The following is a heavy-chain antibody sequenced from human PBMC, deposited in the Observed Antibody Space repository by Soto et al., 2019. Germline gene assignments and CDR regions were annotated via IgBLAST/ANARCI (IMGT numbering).Heavy chain of an antibody. V-gene: IGHV1-46*01. D-gene: IGHD3-9*01. J-gene: IGHJ4*02. CDR2: INPSGGLR. CDR1: GYTFTTYY. CDR3: ARDHDYDILTGGEFDY. Sequence: QVQLVQPGAEVKKPGASVNISCKASGYTFTTYYMHWVRQAPGQGLEWMGIINPSGGLRIYAQKFQGRVTLTSDTSTSTVYMELSSLRSEDTSVYYCARDHDYDILTGGEFDYWGQGTLVTVSS.